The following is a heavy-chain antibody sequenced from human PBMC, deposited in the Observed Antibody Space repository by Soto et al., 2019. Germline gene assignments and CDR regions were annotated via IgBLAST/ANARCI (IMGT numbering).Heavy chain of an antibody. Sequence: GGSLRLSCEAAGFTFSSHAMHWVRQAPGKGLEWVAVISYDGSNKYYADSVKGRFIISRDNSKNTLYLQMDSLRVDDTAVYYCARAEFLFDYWGQGTLVTVYS. CDR3: ARAEFLFDY. D-gene: IGHD2-21*01. J-gene: IGHJ4*02. V-gene: IGHV3-30-3*01. CDR2: ISYDGSNK. CDR1: GFTFSSHA.